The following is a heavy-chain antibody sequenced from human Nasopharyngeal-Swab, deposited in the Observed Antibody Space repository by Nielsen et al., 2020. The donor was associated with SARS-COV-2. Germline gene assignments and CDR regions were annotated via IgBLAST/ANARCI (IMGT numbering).Heavy chain of an antibody. J-gene: IGHJ6*04. CDR2: IYWNDDK. V-gene: IGHV2-5*01. Sequence: SGPTLVQPTQPLTLTCPFSGFSLSPSGVGVGWIRQPPGKALEWLALIYWNDDKRYSPSLKSRLTITKDTSKNQVVLTMTNMDPVDTATYYCAHCYYYYGMEVWGKGTTVTVSS. CDR1: GFSLSPSGVG. CDR3: AHCYYYYGMEV.